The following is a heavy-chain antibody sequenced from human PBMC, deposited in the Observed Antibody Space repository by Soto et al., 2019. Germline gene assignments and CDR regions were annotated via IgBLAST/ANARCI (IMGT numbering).Heavy chain of an antibody. J-gene: IGHJ4*02. D-gene: IGHD1-1*01. CDR2: IDPSDSYT. CDR3: VRHGNGTPYYFDF. Sequence: EVQLVQSGAEVKKPGESLRISCKGSGYKFIGYWISWVRQMPGKGLVWVGRIDPSDSYTSYSPSFQGHVTISVDTSISTAYLQWRSLQASDTARYYCVRHGNGTPYYFDFWGRGTLVPVSS. CDR1: GYKFIGYW. V-gene: IGHV5-10-1*03.